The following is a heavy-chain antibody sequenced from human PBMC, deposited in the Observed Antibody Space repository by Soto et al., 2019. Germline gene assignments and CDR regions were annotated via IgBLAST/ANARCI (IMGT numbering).Heavy chain of an antibody. CDR2: IIPIFGTA. V-gene: IGHV1-69*13. D-gene: IGHD2-2*01. CDR1: GGTFSSYA. CDR3: ARDAQGYCSSTSCYGIYYYGMDV. J-gene: IGHJ6*02. Sequence: SVKVSCKASGGTFSSYAISWVRQAPGQGLEWMGGIIPIFGTANYAQKFQGGVTITADESTSTAYMELSSLRSEDTAVYYCARDAQGYCSSTSCYGIYYYGMDVWGQGTTVTVSS.